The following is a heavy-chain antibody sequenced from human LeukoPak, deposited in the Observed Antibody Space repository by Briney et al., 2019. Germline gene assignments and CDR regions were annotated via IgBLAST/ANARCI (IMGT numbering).Heavy chain of an antibody. J-gene: IGHJ5*02. CDR2: INHSGST. CDR3: ATLEKGGSYPSLNWFDP. V-gene: IGHV4-39*07. Sequence: RASETLSLTCTVSGGSISSGGYYWSWIRQPPGKGLEWIGEINHSGSTNYNPSLKSRVTISVDTSKNQFSLKLSSVTAADTAVYYCATLEKGGSYPSLNWFDPWGQGTLVTVSS. CDR1: GGSISSGGYY. D-gene: IGHD1-26*01.